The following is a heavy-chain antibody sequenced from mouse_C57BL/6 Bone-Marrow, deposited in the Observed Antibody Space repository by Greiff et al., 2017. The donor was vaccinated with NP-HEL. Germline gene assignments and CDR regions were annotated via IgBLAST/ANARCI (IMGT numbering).Heavy chain of an antibody. V-gene: IGHV5-9*01. D-gene: IGHD2-5*01. CDR3: ARHATYYSNYNYFDY. Sequence: EVMLVESGGGLVKPGGSLKLSCAASGFTFSSYTMSWVRQTPEKRLEWVATISGGGGNTYYPDSVKGRFTISRDNAKNTLYLQMSSLRSEDTALYYCARHATYYSNYNYFDYWGQGTTLTVSS. CDR1: GFTFSSYT. J-gene: IGHJ2*01. CDR2: ISGGGGNT.